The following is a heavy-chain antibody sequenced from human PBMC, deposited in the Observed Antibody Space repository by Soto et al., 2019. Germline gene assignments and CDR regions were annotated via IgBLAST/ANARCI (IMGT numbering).Heavy chain of an antibody. CDR2: IIPISGTA. Sequence: QVQLVQSGAEVKKPGSSVKVSCKASGGTFSSYAISWVRQAPGQGLEWMGGIIPISGTANYAQKFQGRVTITAAESTSTAYMELSSLRSEDTAVYYCARSQGSSTSLEIYYYYYYGMDVWGQGTTVTVSS. V-gene: IGHV1-69*01. CDR3: ARSQGSSTSLEIYYYYYYGMDV. CDR1: GGTFSSYA. D-gene: IGHD2-2*01. J-gene: IGHJ6*02.